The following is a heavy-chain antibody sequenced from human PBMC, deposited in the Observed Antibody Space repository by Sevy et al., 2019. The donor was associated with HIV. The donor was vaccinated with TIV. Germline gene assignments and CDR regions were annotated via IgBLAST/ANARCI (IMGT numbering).Heavy chain of an antibody. CDR2: IRNKADSYTT. CDR1: GFTFSDHY. D-gene: IGHD6-13*01. V-gene: IGHV3-72*01. CDR3: ATHAGIAAAGRVFDY. J-gene: IGHJ4*02. Sequence: LSLTCAASGFTFSDHYMEWVRQAPGKGLEWVGRIRNKADSYTTEYAASVKGRFTISRDDSKNSLYLLMNSLKTEDTAVYYCATHAGIAAAGRVFDYWGPGTLVTVSS.